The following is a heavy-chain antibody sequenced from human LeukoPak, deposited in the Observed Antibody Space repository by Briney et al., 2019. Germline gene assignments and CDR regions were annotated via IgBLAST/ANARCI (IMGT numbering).Heavy chain of an antibody. V-gene: IGHV3-7*01. CDR1: EFTFSSFW. J-gene: IGHJ4*02. CDR3: ARAIDYGYPGGY. D-gene: IGHD4-17*01. Sequence: GGSLRLSCVASEFTFSSFWMSWVRQAPGMGLEWVANIKQDGTEKYYVGSVKGRFTVSRDNAKNSLYLQMNNLRAEDTAVYYCARAIDYGYPGGYWGQGTLVTVSS. CDR2: IKQDGTEK.